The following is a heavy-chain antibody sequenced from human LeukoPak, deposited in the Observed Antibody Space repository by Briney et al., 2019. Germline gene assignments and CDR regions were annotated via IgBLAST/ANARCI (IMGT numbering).Heavy chain of an antibody. D-gene: IGHD5-18*01. CDR3: ARERGYVDTAMVTPYWYFDL. CDR1: GGSFRGYS. Sequence: SETLSLTCAVYGGSFRGYSWSWIRQPPGKGLEWLGDIVHNGTANYNPSLKSRLTISVDTSKNQFSLKLSSVTAADTAVYYCARERGYVDTAMVTPYWYFDLWGRGTLVTVSS. V-gene: IGHV4-34*12. CDR2: IVHNGTA. J-gene: IGHJ2*01.